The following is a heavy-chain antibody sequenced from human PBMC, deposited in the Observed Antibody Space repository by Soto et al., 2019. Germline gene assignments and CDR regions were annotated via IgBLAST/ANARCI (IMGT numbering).Heavy chain of an antibody. CDR1: GYTFTSYG. CDR2: ISAYNGNT. CDR3: ARDRGKWQLHGSFDP. D-gene: IGHD1-26*01. J-gene: IGHJ5*02. V-gene: IGHV1-18*01. Sequence: QVQLVQSGAEVKKPGASVKVSCKASGYTFTSYGISWVRQAPGQGLEWMGWISAYNGNTNNAQKPQGRVTMTKDTSTSPADKELRSLRSEDTAVYYCARDRGKWQLHGSFDPWGQGTLVTVSS.